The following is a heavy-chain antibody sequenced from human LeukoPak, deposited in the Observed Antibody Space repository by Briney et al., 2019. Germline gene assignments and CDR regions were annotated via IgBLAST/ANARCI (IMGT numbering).Heavy chain of an antibody. J-gene: IGHJ4*02. CDR1: GYTFTGYY. CDR2: INPNSGDT. CDR3: YGAVRNSLDY. Sequence: ASVKVSCKASGYTFTGYYMFWVRQAPGQGLEWMGWINPNSGDTKYAQKFQGRVTLTRDTSVSTAYMELSRLTSDDTAIYYCYGAVRNSLDYWGQGTLVTVSS. V-gene: IGHV1-2*02. D-gene: IGHD3-10*01.